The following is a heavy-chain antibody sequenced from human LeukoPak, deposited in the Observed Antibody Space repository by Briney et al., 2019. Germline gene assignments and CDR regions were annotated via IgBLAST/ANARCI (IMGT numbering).Heavy chain of an antibody. J-gene: IGHJ4*02. CDR1: GYTFTDYF. V-gene: IGHV1-2*02. CDR2: INPNSGAT. D-gene: IGHD6-13*01. CDR3: ARAQDLTAPAGTFANS. Sequence: ASVKVSCKASGYTFTDYFLHWVRRAPGQEFELMGWINPNSGATHYIQSFQGRVTMTRDTSLSIAYLQLNSLTSDDTAMYYCARAQDLTAPAGTFANSWGQGTLVTVSS.